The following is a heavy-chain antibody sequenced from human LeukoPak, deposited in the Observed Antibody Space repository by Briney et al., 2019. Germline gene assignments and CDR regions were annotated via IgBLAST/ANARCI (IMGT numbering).Heavy chain of an antibody. V-gene: IGHV3-21*01. CDR2: ISSSNSYI. CDR1: GFTFSSYS. J-gene: IGHJ4*02. Sequence: TGGSLRLSCAASGFTFSSYSMNWVRQAPGKGLEWASSISSSNSYIYYADSVKGRFTISRDNAKNSLYLQMNSLRAEDTAVYYCARPLVGDALDYWGQGTLVTVSS. CDR3: ARPLVGDALDY. D-gene: IGHD1-26*01.